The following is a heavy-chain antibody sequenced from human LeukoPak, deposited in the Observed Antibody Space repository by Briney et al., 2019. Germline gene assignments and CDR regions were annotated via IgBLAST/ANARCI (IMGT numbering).Heavy chain of an antibody. D-gene: IGHD1-26*01. CDR2: INQDGSEM. J-gene: IGHJ3*01. V-gene: IGHV3-7*02. CDR3: ATLVGTSHYAFDF. CDR1: GFTFSSYW. Sequence: PGGSLRLSCAASGFTFSSYWMTWVRQAPGKGLEWVANINQDGSEMHYVDSVKGRFTSSRDNAKNSVYLQMNSLSAEDTAVYYCATLVGTSHYAFDFWGQGTMVTVSS.